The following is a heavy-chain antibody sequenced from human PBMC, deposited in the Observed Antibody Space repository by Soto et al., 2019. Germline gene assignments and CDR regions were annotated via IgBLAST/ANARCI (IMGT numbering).Heavy chain of an antibody. CDR1: GGSISSSNW. Sequence: QVQLQESGPGLVKPSGTLSLTCAVSGGSISSSNWWSWVRQPPGKGLEWIGEIYHSGSTNYNPSLKSRVTISVDKSKNQFSLKLSSVTAADTAVYYCARDPMPDYYYDSSGSHDYWGQGTLVTVSS. V-gene: IGHV4-4*02. D-gene: IGHD3-22*01. CDR3: ARDPMPDYYYDSSGSHDY. CDR2: IYHSGST. J-gene: IGHJ4*02.